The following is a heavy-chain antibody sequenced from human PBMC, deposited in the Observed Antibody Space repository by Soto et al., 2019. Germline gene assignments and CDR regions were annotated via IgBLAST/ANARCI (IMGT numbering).Heavy chain of an antibody. CDR3: ARPRQSQLLLDAFDI. V-gene: IGHV1-18*01. Sequence: GASVKVSCKASGYTFTSYGISWVRQAPGQGLEWMGWISAYNGNTNYAQKLQGRVTMTTDTSTSTAYMELRSLRSDDTAVYYCARPRQSQLLLDAFDIWGQGTMVTVS. D-gene: IGHD2-2*01. CDR1: GYTFTSYG. CDR2: ISAYNGNT. J-gene: IGHJ3*02.